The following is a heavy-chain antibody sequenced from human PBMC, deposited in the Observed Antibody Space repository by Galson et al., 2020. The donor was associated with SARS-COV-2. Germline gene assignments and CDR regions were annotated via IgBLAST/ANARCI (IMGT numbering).Heavy chain of an antibody. V-gene: IGHV4-39*01. D-gene: IGHD2-2*01. CDR3: ASSWRGIVVVPAAISGFDP. J-gene: IGHJ5*02. CDR2: IYYSGST. CDR1: GGSISSSSYY. Sequence: SETLSLTCTVSGGSISSSSYYWGWIRQPPGKGLEWIGSIYYSGSTYYTPSLKSRVTISVDTSKNQFSLKLSSVTAADTAVYYCASSWRGIVVVPAAISGFDPWGQGTLVTVSS.